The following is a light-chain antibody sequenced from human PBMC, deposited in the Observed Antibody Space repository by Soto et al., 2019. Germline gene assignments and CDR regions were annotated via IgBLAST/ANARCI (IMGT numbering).Light chain of an antibody. CDR2: LAS. CDR1: QSISNY. J-gene: IGKJ1*01. CDR3: QQTYKTPLT. Sequence: DLLRLQSPSSLSAPVGDRVPNTCGASQSISNYLNWYQQRPGKAPKLLIYLASSLSSGVPSKFSGSGSGTDFTLTISVLQPEESATYYCQQTYKTPLTFGQGTKVDIK. V-gene: IGKV1-39*01.